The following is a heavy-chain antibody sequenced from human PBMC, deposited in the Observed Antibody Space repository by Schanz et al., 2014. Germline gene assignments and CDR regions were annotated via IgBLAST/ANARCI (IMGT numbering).Heavy chain of an antibody. CDR2: ITTSTSYT. J-gene: IGHJ6*02. V-gene: IGHV3-11*06. CDR1: GFTFSDNF. Sequence: QVQLVESGGGLVKPGGSLRLSCAASGFTFSDNFMSWIRQAPGKGLEWISYITTSTSYTNYADSVKGRFTISRDNSKNTLHLQMNSLRVEDTAVYYCAKDDTQVNGMDVWGQGTTVTVSS. CDR3: AKDDTQVNGMDV.